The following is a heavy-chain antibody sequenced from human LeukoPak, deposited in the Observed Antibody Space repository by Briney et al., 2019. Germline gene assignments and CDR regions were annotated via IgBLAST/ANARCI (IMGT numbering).Heavy chain of an antibody. CDR1: GGSISSSSYY. D-gene: IGHD6-19*01. J-gene: IGHJ4*02. CDR2: IYYSGST. V-gene: IGHV4-39*01. CDR3: ARQAGYSSGWYSD. Sequence: SETLSLTCTVSGGSISSSSYYWGWLRQPPGKGLEWIGSIYYSGSTYYNPSLKSRVTISVDTSKNQFSLKLSSVTAADTAVYYCARQAGYSSGWYSDWGQGTLVTVSS.